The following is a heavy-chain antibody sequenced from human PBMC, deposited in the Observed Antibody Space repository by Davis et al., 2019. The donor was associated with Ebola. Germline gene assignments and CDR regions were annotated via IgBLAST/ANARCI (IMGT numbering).Heavy chain of an antibody. Sequence: MPSETLSLTCTVSGGSISSYYWGWIRQPPGKGLEWIGSIYYSGSTYYNPSLKSRVTISVDTSKNQFSLKLGSVTAADTAMYYCARTTRASGWFLDYWGQGSLVTVSS. CDR1: GGSISSYY. CDR2: IYYSGST. CDR3: ARTTRASGWFLDY. V-gene: IGHV4-39*07. J-gene: IGHJ4*02. D-gene: IGHD6-19*01.